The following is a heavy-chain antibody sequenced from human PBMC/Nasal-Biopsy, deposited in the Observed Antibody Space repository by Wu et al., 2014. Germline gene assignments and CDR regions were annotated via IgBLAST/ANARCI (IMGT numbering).Heavy chain of an antibody. CDR2: IYWDDDK. V-gene: IGHV2-5*02. D-gene: IGHD1-1*01. CDR1: GFSLSNRGVA. Sequence: LTCTFSGFSLSNRGVAVGWIRQPPGKALECLALIYWDDDKRYSPSLKSRLTLTKDTSKNQVVLTMTNMDPVDTATYYCARSVTRYWNDFWGQGALVTVSS. J-gene: IGHJ4*02. CDR3: ARSVTRYWNDF.